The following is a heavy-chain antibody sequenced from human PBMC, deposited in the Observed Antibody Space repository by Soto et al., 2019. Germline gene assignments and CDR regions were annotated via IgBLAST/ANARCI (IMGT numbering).Heavy chain of an antibody. D-gene: IGHD4-17*01. J-gene: IGHJ6*03. Sequence: QVQLVESGGGLVKPGGSLRLSCAASGFTFSDYYMSWIRQAPGKGLEWVSYISSSGSTIYYADSVKGRFTISRDNAKNSLDLQRKSLRADDRAVYYCAGDAHYGLYYYYYYYYMDVGGKGTTVTVSS. CDR2: ISSSGSTI. V-gene: IGHV3-11*01. CDR3: AGDAHYGLYYYYYYYYMDV. CDR1: GFTFSDYY.